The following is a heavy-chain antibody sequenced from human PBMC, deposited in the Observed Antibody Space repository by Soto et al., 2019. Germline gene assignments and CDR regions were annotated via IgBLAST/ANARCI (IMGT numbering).Heavy chain of an antibody. V-gene: IGHV1-69*01. CDR2: IIPIFGTA. Sequence: QVQLVQSGAEVRKPGSSVKVSCKASGGTFSRHAISWVRQAPGQGLEWMGGIIPIFGTANHAQKFQGRVTIIADESTSTVYMELSSLRSEDTAVYYCARASGVYGYGMDVWGQGTTVTVSS. CDR1: GGTFSRHA. D-gene: IGHD3-10*01. CDR3: ARASGVYGYGMDV. J-gene: IGHJ6*02.